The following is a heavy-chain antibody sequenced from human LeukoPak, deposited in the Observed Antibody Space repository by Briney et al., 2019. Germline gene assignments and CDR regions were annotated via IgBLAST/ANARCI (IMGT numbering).Heavy chain of an antibody. J-gene: IGHJ5*02. Sequence: ASVKVSCKASGYSFTGYYIHWVRPAPGQGLEWMGWINPNNGGTNFAQKFQGRVTMTRDTSISTAYMELSRLRSDDTAIYYCAKDQNTGYANNWFDPWGQGTLVTVSS. CDR1: GYSFTGYY. CDR3: AKDQNTGYANNWFDP. D-gene: IGHD5-12*01. CDR2: INPNNGGT. V-gene: IGHV1-2*02.